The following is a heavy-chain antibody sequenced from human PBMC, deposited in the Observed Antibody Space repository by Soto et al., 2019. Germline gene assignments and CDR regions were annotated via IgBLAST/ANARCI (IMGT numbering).Heavy chain of an antibody. V-gene: IGHV3-7*01. CDR3: GRDAGCRFDY. Sequence: EVQLVESGGGLVQPGGSLRLSCAASGFTFSSYWMTWARQAPGKGLEWVASMNRDGSEKRYVDSVEGRFTISRDNAKNSLFLQMNSLSPDDTAVYYCGRDAGCRFDYWGQGSLVTVSS. J-gene: IGHJ4*02. CDR1: GFTFSSYW. D-gene: IGHD2-8*01. CDR2: MNRDGSEK.